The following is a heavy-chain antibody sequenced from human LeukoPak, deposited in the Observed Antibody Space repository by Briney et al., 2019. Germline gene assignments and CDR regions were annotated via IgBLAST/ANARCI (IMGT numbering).Heavy chain of an antibody. D-gene: IGHD4-17*01. CDR3: TRERYGDFDY. V-gene: IGHV3-73*01. CDR2: IRSKANSYAT. Sequence: GGSLRLSCAASGFTFGGSAMHWVRRASGKGLEWVGRIRSKANSYATAYAASVKGRFTISRDDSKNTAYLQMNSLKTEDTAVYYCTRERYGDFDYWGQGTLVTVSS. J-gene: IGHJ4*02. CDR1: GFTFGGSA.